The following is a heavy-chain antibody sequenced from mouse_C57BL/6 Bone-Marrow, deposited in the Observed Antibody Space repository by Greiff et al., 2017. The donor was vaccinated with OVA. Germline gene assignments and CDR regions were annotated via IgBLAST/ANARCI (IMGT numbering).Heavy chain of an antibody. CDR1: GYTFTSYW. CDR3: ARRDVIFYYYGSSDVYFDV. V-gene: IGHV1-55*01. Sequence: QVQLQQPGAELVKPGASVKMSCKASGYTFTSYWITWVKQRPGQGLEWIGDIYPGSGSTNYNEKFKSKATLTVDTSSRKAYMQLSSLTSEDSAVYYCARRDVIFYYYGSSDVYFDVWGTGTTVTVSS. J-gene: IGHJ1*03. CDR2: IYPGSGST. D-gene: IGHD1-1*01.